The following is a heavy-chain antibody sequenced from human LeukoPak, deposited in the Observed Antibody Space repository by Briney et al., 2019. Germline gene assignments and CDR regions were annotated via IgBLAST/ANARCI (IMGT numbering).Heavy chain of an antibody. CDR1: GGSVGSGTFY. CDR2: IYNSGST. CDR3: ARAGGVSPYDTSAYPAAFDI. D-gene: IGHD3-22*01. J-gene: IGHJ3*02. V-gene: IGHV4-61*01. Sequence: SETLHLTGTVSGGSVGSGTFYWSWIRQPPGKGLEWIGYIYNSGSTNYNPSLKSRVTISVDTSKNQFSLKLTSVTAADTAVYYCARAGGVSPYDTSAYPAAFDILLPGTMVTVSS.